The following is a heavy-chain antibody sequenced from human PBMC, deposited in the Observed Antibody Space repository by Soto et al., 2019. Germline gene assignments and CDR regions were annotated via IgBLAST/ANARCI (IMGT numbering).Heavy chain of an antibody. D-gene: IGHD2-15*01. CDR2: INAGNGNT. J-gene: IGHJ4*02. V-gene: IGHV1-3*01. CDR3: ARGPGGPAGPGDY. Sequence: QVQLVQSGAEVKKPGASVKVSCKASGYTFTSYAMHWVRQAPGQRLEWMGWINAGNGNTKYSQKFQGRVTITRDTSASTAYMELSSLRSDDTAVYYCARGPGGPAGPGDYWGQGTLVTVSS. CDR1: GYTFTSYA.